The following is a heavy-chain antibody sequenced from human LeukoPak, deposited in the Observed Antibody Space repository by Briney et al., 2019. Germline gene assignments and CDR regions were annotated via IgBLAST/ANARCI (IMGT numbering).Heavy chain of an antibody. CDR3: ATSSIAAAGTES. V-gene: IGHV4-59*01. CDR2: IYYSGST. D-gene: IGHD6-13*01. CDR1: GGSISSYY. J-gene: IGHJ5*02. Sequence: SETLSLTCTVSGGSISSYYWSWIRQPPGKGLEWIGYIYYSGSTNYNPSLKSRVTISVDTSKNQFSLKLSSVTAADTAVYYCATSSIAAAGTESWGQGTLVTVSS.